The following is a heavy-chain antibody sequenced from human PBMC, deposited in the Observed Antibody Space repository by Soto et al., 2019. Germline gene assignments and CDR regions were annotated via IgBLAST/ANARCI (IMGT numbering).Heavy chain of an antibody. D-gene: IGHD3-10*01. Sequence: QITLKESGPPLVKPTQTLTLTCTFSGFSLSTSGVGVGWIRQPPGKALEWLALIYWDDDKRYSPSLKSRLTITKDTSKNQVVLTMTNMDPVDTATYYCAHSHLAYYGSGSYSSYNWFDPWGQGTLVTVSS. CDR3: AHSHLAYYGSGSYSSYNWFDP. J-gene: IGHJ5*02. V-gene: IGHV2-5*02. CDR2: IYWDDDK. CDR1: GFSLSTSGVG.